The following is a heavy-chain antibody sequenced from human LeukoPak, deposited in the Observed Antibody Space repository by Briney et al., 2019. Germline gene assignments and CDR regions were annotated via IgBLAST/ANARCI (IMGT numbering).Heavy chain of an antibody. V-gene: IGHV4-34*01. CDR1: GGSFSGYY. D-gene: IGHD4-11*01. CDR3: ARSYSNAGYYFYGMDV. Sequence: SETLSLTCAVYGGSFSGYYWSWIRQPPGKGLEWIGEINHSGSTNYNPSLKSRVTISLDTSKNQFSLKLSSVTAAVTAVYYCARSYSNAGYYFYGMDVWGQGTTVTVSS. CDR2: INHSGST. J-gene: IGHJ6*02.